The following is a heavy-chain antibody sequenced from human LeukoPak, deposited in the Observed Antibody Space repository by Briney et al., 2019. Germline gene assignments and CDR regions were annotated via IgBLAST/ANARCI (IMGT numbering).Heavy chain of an antibody. J-gene: IGHJ4*02. CDR3: ARRGDPGNFDY. Sequence: SETLSLTCAVYGGSFSGYHWGWIRQPPGKGLEWIGSIYYSGSTYYNPSLKSRVTISVDTSKNQFSLKLSSVTAADTAVYYCARRGDPGNFDYWGQGTLVTVSS. CDR2: IYYSGST. CDR1: GGSFSGYH. D-gene: IGHD4-17*01. V-gene: IGHV4-39*01.